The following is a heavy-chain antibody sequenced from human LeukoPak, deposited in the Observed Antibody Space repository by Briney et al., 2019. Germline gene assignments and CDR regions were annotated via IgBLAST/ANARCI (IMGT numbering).Heavy chain of an antibody. D-gene: IGHD3-10*01. V-gene: IGHV3-7*01. J-gene: IGHJ4*02. CDR2: INQDGSQK. CDR3: ARLKDDVTRLDY. Sequence: GGSLRLSCAASGFTFSTYWMSWVRQAPGKGLEWVANINQDGSQKRYVDSVQGRFTISRDNTKNSLFLQMNSLRAEDTAVYYCARLKDDVTRLDYWGQGTLVTVSS. CDR1: GFTFSTYW.